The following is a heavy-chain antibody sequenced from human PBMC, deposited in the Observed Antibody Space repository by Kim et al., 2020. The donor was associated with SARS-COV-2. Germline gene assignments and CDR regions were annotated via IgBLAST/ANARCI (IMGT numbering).Heavy chain of an antibody. D-gene: IGHD3-16*02. CDR2: INTDTGNP. CDR1: GYTFTNYA. J-gene: IGHJ4*02. Sequence: ASVKVSCKASGYTFTNYAISWVRQAPGQGLEWMGWINTDTGNPTYAQAFTGRFVFSVDTSVSTTYLQISSLKAEDTALYHCARVIWGSYRYTDSWGQGTL. CDR3: ARVIWGSYRYTDS. V-gene: IGHV7-4-1*02.